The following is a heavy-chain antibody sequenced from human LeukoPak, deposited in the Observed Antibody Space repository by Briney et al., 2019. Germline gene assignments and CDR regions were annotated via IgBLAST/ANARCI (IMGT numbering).Heavy chain of an antibody. CDR2: INHSGST. D-gene: IGHD3-9*01. CDR1: GGSFSGYY. J-gene: IGHJ6*02. CDR3: ARDTSTGNYGMDV. V-gene: IGHV4-34*01. Sequence: SETLSLTCAVYGGSFSGYYWSWIRQPPGKGLEWIGEINHSGSTNYNPSLKSRVTISVDTSKNQFSLKLSSVTAADTAVYYCARDTSTGNYGMDVWGQGTTVTVSS.